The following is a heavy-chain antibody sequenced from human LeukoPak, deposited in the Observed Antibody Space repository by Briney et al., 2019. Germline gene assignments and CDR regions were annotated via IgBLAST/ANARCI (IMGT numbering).Heavy chain of an antibody. V-gene: IGHV4-59*01. J-gene: IGHJ4*02. CDR2: IYYSGST. Sequence: SETLSLTCTVSGGSISSYYWSWIRQPPGKGLEWIGNIYYSGSTNYNPCLKSRVTISVDTSENQFSLKLSSVTAADTAVYYCARVTYYYDSSGYYPGHSDYWGQGTLVTVSS. CDR3: ARVTYYYDSSGYYPGHSDY. D-gene: IGHD3-22*01. CDR1: GGSISSYY.